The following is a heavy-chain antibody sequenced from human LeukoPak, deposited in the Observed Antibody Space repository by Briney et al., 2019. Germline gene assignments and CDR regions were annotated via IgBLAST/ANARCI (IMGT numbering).Heavy chain of an antibody. CDR2: IIPILGIA. CDR1: GGTFSSYA. V-gene: IGHV1-69*04. Sequence: ASVKVSCKASGGTFSSYAISWVRQAPGQGLEWMGRIIPILGIANYAQKFQGRVTITADKSTSTAYMELRSLRSDDTAVYYCARETGSGSYYTNWFDPWGQGTLVTVSS. D-gene: IGHD3-10*01. J-gene: IGHJ5*02. CDR3: ARETGSGSYYTNWFDP.